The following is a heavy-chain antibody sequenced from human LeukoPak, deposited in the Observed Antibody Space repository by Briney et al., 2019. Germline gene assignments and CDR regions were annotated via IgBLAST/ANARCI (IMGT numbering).Heavy chain of an antibody. J-gene: IGHJ5*02. D-gene: IGHD6-19*01. CDR1: GYTFTTYG. V-gene: IGHV1-18*01. CDR3: ARPTVAGRRDWFDP. Sequence: ASEKVSCKASGYTFTTYGFTWVRQAPGQGLEWMGWISPYNAYTNYSQKFQGRVTMTTDTSTSTAYMELRSLRSDDTAVYYCARPTVAGRRDWFDPWGQGTLVTVSS. CDR2: ISPYNAYT.